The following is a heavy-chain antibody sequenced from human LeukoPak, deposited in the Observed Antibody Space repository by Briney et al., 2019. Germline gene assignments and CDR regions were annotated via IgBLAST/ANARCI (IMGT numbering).Heavy chain of an antibody. D-gene: IGHD5-18*01. CDR2: IYSGGST. J-gene: IGHJ4*02. V-gene: IGHV3-66*01. CDR3: TTKRGYSYGYAD. CDR1: GFTVSSNY. Sequence: GGSLRLSCAASGFTVSSNYMSWVRQAPGKGLEWLSVIYSGGSTYYADSVKSRFTISRDNSKNTLYLQMNSLRAEDTAVYYCTTKRGYSYGYADWGQGTLVTVSS.